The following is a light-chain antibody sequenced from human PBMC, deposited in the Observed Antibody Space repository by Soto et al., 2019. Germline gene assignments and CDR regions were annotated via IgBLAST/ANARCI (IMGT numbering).Light chain of an antibody. Sequence: QPVLTQPPSASGTPGQRVTISCSGSNSNIESNYVYRYQQLPGTAPKLLIYRNDQRPSGVPDRFSGSKSGTSASLAISGLRSEDEADYYCAAWDVSLSGPVFGGGTKLTVL. CDR2: RND. J-gene: IGLJ3*02. CDR3: AAWDVSLSGPV. V-gene: IGLV1-47*01. CDR1: NSNIESNY.